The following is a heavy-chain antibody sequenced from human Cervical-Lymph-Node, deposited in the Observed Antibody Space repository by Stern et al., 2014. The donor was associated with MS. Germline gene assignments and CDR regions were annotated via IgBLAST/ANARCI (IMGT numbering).Heavy chain of an antibody. CDR1: GGTFSTYV. CDR3: ASPRPYSSGPKHFDS. Sequence: DQLVESGAEVKKPGSSAKVSCKASGGTFSTYVISWIRQAPGQGLEWMGGIIPLFGTTTYAQKFQGRVTLAADESTTTAYMELSSLRSDDTAVYYCASPRPYSSGPKHFDSWGQGTLVTVSS. V-gene: IGHV1-69*01. D-gene: IGHD6-25*01. CDR2: IIPLFGTT. J-gene: IGHJ4*02.